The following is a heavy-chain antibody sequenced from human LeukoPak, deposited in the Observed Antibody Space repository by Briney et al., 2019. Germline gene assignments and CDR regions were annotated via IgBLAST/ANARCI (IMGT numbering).Heavy chain of an antibody. J-gene: IGHJ5*02. Sequence: SETLSLTCTVSGGSISSSSYYWGWIRQPPGKGLEWIGSIYYSGSTYYNPSLKSRVTISVDTSKNQFSLKLSSVTAADTAVYYCARVLPGIAAADWFDPWGQGTLVTVSS. CDR2: IYYSGST. CDR3: ARVLPGIAAADWFDP. D-gene: IGHD6-13*01. V-gene: IGHV4-39*07. CDR1: GGSISSSSYY.